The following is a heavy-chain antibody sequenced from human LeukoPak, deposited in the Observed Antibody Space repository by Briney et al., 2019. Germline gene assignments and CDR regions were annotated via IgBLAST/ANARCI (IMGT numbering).Heavy chain of an antibody. CDR2: IIPIFGTA. D-gene: IGHD5-24*01. CDR1: GGTFSSYA. Sequence: SVKVSCKASGGTFSSYAISWVRQAPGQGLEWMGRIIPIFGTANYAQKFQGRVTITTDESTSTAYMELSSLRSEDTAVYYCASNGRWLQFALDSFPPRYYFDYWGQGTLVTVSS. CDR3: ASNGRWLQFALDSFPPRYYFDY. J-gene: IGHJ4*02. V-gene: IGHV1-69*05.